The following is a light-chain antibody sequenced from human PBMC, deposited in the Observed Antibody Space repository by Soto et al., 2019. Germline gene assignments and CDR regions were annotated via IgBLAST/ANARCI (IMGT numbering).Light chain of an antibody. CDR3: QQYGSSPYT. V-gene: IGKV3-20*01. CDR1: QSVSSSY. CDR2: GAS. Sequence: IVLTQSPGTLSLSPGERATLSCRASQSVSSSYLAWYQQKPGQAPRLLIYGASSRATGIPDRFSGSGSGTDFTLTISRLEPEDFAVYYCQQYGSSPYTFCQGTKVEI. J-gene: IGKJ2*01.